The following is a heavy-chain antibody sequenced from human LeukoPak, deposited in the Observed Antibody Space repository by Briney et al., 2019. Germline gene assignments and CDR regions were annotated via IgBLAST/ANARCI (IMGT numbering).Heavy chain of an antibody. CDR2: IHYSGST. Sequence: SETLSLTCAVSGGSISSNNWWSWVRQSPGKGLEWIGEIHYSGSTNYNPSLKSRVTISVDKSKSQFSLNLSSVTAADTAVYYCARDSRYNEYYYYGMDVWGQGTLVTVSS. V-gene: IGHV4-4*02. D-gene: IGHD2/OR15-2a*01. J-gene: IGHJ6*02. CDR3: ARDSRYNEYYYYGMDV. CDR1: GGSISSNNW.